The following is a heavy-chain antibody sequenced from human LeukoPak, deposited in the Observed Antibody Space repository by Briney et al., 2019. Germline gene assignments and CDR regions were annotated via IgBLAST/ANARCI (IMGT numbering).Heavy chain of an antibody. V-gene: IGHV3-30*04. CDR1: GFTFSSYA. D-gene: IGHD2-21*01. Sequence: GRSLRLSCAASGFTFSSYAMHWVRQAPGKGLEWVAVISYDGSNKYYADSVKGRFTISRDNSKNTLYLQMNSLRAEDTAVYYCSCGLRYYWGQGTLVPSPQ. CDR2: ISYDGSNK. J-gene: IGHJ4*02. CDR3: SCGLRYY.